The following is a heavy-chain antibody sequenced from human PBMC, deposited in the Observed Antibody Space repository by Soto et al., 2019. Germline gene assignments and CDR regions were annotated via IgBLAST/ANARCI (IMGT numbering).Heavy chain of an antibody. CDR2: IIPILGIA. V-gene: IGHV1-69*02. J-gene: IGHJ5*02. Sequence: SVKVSCKASGGTFSSYTISWVRQAPGQGIKWMGRIIPILGIANYAQKFQGRVTITADKSTSTAYMELSSLRSEDTAVYYCARSGVVVPAAMANWFDPWGQGTLVTVSS. D-gene: IGHD2-2*01. CDR3: ARSGVVVPAAMANWFDP. CDR1: GGTFSSYT.